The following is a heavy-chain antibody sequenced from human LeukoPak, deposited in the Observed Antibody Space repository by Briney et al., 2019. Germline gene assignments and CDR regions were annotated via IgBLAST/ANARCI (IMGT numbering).Heavy chain of an antibody. CDR2: ISAYNGNT. CDR1: GYTFTSYG. CDR3: ARDVVFGVVISSYYYHGMDV. V-gene: IGHV1-18*01. D-gene: IGHD3-3*01. Sequence: ASVKVSCKASGYTFTSYGISWVRQAPGQGLEWMGWISAYNGNTNYAQKLQGRVTMTTDTSTSTAYMELRSLRSDDTAVYYCARDVVFGVVISSYYYHGMDVWGQGTTVTVSS. J-gene: IGHJ6*02.